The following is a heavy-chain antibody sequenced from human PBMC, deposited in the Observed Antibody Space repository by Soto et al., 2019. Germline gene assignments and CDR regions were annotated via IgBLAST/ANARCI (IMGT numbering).Heavy chain of an antibody. CDR1: GFTFSSYG. J-gene: IGHJ6*02. CDR3: AREIRYFDWLLFLALPYGMDV. D-gene: IGHD3-9*01. V-gene: IGHV3-33*01. Sequence: GGSLRLSCAASGFTFSSYGMHWVRQAPGKGLEWVAVIWYDGSNKYYADSVKGRFTISRDNSKNTLYLQMNSLRAEDTAVYYCAREIRYFDWLLFLALPYGMDVWGQGTTVTVSS. CDR2: IWYDGSNK.